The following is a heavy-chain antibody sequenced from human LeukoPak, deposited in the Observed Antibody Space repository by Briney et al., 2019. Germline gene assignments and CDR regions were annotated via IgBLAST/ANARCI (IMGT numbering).Heavy chain of an antibody. D-gene: IGHD3-22*01. CDR3: ARAYYDSSGYYYGRYFDY. CDR2: IYYSGST. Sequence: PSETLSLTCTVSGGSISSYYWSWIRQPPGKGLEWIGYIYYSGSTNYNPSLKSRVTISVDTSKNQFSLKLSSVTAADTAVYYCARAYYDSSGYYYGRYFDYWGQGTLVTVSS. CDR1: GGSISSYY. V-gene: IGHV4-59*01. J-gene: IGHJ4*02.